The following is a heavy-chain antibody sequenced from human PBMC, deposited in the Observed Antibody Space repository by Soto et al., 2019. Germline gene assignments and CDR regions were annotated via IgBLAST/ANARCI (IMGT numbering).Heavy chain of an antibody. CDR3: AQDTYHLTATFGTLDY. D-gene: IGHD3-10*01. J-gene: IGHJ4*02. CDR1: RFALHGYA. Sequence: LRLSCAASRFALHGYAMHWVRQPPGKGLEWVSGVSWNSDMIGYADSLKGRFTISRDNAKNSLYLQINSLRAEDTALYYCAQDTYHLTATFGTLDYWGQGTLVTISS. CDR2: VSWNSDMI. V-gene: IGHV3-9*01.